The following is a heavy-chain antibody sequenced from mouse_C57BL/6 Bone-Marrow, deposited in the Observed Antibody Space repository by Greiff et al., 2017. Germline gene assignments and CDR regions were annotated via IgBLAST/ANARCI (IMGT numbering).Heavy chain of an antibody. CDR1: GYTFTSYW. D-gene: IGHD1-1*01. V-gene: IGHV1-53*01. J-gene: IGHJ3*01. CDR3: IYGSIAWFAY. CDR2: LIPGNGGT. Sequence: QVQLQQPGTELVKPGASVKLSCTASGYTFTSYWMHWVQQRPGQGLEWIGTLIPGNGGTNYNEMFKSKATLTVDKSSSTAYMQLSSLTSEDSAVYYCIYGSIAWFAYWGQGTLVTVSA.